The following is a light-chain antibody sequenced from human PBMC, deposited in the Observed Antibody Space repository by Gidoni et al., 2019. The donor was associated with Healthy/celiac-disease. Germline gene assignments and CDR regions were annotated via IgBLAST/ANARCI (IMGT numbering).Light chain of an antibody. V-gene: IGKV3D-15*01. Sequence: IVMTPSPATLSVSPGERATLSCRSSQRVSSNLAWYQQKPGQAPRLLIYGASTRATGIPARFSGSGSGTEFTLTISSLRSEDFAVYYCQQYNNWPPQYTFGQGTKLEIK. CDR2: GAS. CDR3: QQYNNWPPQYT. CDR1: QRVSSN. J-gene: IGKJ2*01.